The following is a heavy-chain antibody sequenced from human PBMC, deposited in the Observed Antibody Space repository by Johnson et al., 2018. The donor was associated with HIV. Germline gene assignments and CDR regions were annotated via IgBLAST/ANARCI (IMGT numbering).Heavy chain of an antibody. CDR2: IRYDGSNK. CDR1: GFTFSSYG. J-gene: IGHJ3*02. V-gene: IGHV3-30*02. D-gene: IGHD1-26*01. CDR3: ARLEELLRGFDI. Sequence: QVQLVESGGGLVQPGGSLRLSCTASGFTFSSYGMHWVRQAPGKGLEWVAFIRYDGSNKYYVDSVKGRFTISRDNSKNTLYLQMNSLRAEDTAVYYCARLEELLRGFDIWGQGTMVTVSS.